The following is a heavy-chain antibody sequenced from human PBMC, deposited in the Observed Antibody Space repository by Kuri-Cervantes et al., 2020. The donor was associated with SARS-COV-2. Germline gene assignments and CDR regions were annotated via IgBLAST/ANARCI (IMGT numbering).Heavy chain of an antibody. V-gene: IGHV1-2*06. D-gene: IGHD6-13*01. CDR2: INPNSGGT. Sequence: SVKVFCKDSGYTFTGYYMHWVRQAPGQGLELMGRINPNSGGTNYAQKFQGRVTMTRDTSISTAYMELSRLRSDDTAVYYCARDADSSSWYPGAFDIWGQGTMVTVSS. J-gene: IGHJ3*02. CDR1: GYTFTGYY. CDR3: ARDADSSSWYPGAFDI.